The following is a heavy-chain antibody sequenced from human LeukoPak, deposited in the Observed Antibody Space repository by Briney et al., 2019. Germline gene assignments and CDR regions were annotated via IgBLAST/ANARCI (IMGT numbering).Heavy chain of an antibody. J-gene: IGHJ3*02. V-gene: IGHV5-51*01. CDR1: GYSSTSYW. D-gene: IGHD6-19*01. Sequence: GESLKISCKGSGYSSTSYWIGWVRQMPGKGLEWMGIIYPGDSDTRYSPSFQGQVTISADKSISTAYLQWSSLKASDTAMYYCARHFAAVAGAFDIWGQGTMVTVSS. CDR3: ARHFAAVAGAFDI. CDR2: IYPGDSDT.